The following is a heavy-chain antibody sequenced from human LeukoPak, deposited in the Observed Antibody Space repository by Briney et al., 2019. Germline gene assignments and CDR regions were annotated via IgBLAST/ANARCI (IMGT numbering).Heavy chain of an antibody. D-gene: IGHD1-26*01. CDR2: IVVSSGNT. V-gene: IGHV1-58*02. J-gene: IGHJ4*02. Sequence: ASVTVSFKASGYTFTIYDMQWVRQARGQGLEWMGWIVVSSGNTNYAQKFQERVTITRDMSTSTAYMDLSTLISEDTAVYYCAALSWSYPYYFDFWGQGTLVTVSS. CDR3: AALSWSYPYYFDF. CDR1: GYTFTIYD.